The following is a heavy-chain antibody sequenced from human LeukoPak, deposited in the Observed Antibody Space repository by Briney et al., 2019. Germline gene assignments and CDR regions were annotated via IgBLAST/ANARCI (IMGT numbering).Heavy chain of an antibody. V-gene: IGHV4-61*01. CDR1: GGSVSSGSYY. D-gene: IGHD5-18*01. CDR3: ARVSGYSYGDWFDP. CDR2: IYYSGST. J-gene: IGHJ5*02. Sequence: SETLSLTCTVSGGSVSSGSYYWRWIRQPPGKGLEWIGYIYYSGSTNYNPSLKSRVTISVDTSKNQFSLKLSSVTAADTAVYYCARVSGYSYGDWFDPWGQGTLVTVSS.